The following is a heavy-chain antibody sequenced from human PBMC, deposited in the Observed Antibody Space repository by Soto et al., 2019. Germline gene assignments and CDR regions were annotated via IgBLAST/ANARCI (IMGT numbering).Heavy chain of an antibody. CDR2: ISAYNGNT. V-gene: IGHV1-18*04. CDR1: GYTFTSYG. CDR3: ARGPAHYYYYYGMDV. J-gene: IGHJ6*02. Sequence: EASVKVSCKASGYTFTSYGISWVRQAPGQGLEWMGWISAYNGNTNYAQKLQGRVTMTTDTSTSTAYMELRSLRSDDTAVYYCARGPAHYYYYYGMDVWGQGTTVTVSS.